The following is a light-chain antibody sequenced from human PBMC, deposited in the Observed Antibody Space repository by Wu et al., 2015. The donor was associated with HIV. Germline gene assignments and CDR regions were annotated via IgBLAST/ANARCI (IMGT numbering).Light chain of an antibody. J-gene: IGKJ2*03. Sequence: DIQMTQSTSSLSASVGDRVTITCRASQSISSYLNWYQQKPGKAPKLLIYAVSSFQSGVPSRFSGSGSGTDFTLTISSLQPEDFATYYCQQSYNTPYSFGQGTKLEIK. CDR1: QSISSY. CDR3: QQSYNTPYS. CDR2: AVS. V-gene: IGKV1-39*01.